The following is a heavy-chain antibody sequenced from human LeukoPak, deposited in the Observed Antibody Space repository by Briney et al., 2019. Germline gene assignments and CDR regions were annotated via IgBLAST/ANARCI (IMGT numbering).Heavy chain of an antibody. CDR3: ARVGSDRYGEENKNWFDP. J-gene: IGHJ5*02. Sequence: SETLSLTCAVYGGSFSGYYWSWIRQPPGKGLEWIGEINHSGSTNYNPSLKSRVTISVDTSKNLFSLKLSSVTAADTAVYYCARVGSDRYGEENKNWFDPWGQGTLVTVSS. CDR1: GGSFSGYY. CDR2: INHSGST. D-gene: IGHD4-17*01. V-gene: IGHV4-34*01.